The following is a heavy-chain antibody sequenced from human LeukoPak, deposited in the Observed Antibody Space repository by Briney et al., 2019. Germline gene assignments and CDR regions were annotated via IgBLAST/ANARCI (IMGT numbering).Heavy chain of an antibody. V-gene: IGHV3-23*01. CDR1: GFTFSSYA. D-gene: IGHD5-18*01. J-gene: IGHJ4*02. CDR2: ISGSGEST. Sequence: GGSLRLSCAASGFTFSSYAMSWVRQAPGKGLEWVSTISGSGESTYYADSVKGRFTISRDNSKNTLYLQMNSLRAEDTAVYYCARDPLDTAMVTPLRFDYWGQGTLVTVSS. CDR3: ARDPLDTAMVTPLRFDY.